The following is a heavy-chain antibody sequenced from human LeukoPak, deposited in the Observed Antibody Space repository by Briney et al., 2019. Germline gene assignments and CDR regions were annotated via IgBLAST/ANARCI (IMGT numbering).Heavy chain of an antibody. V-gene: IGHV1-69*13. Sequence: ASVKVSCKASGGTFSNYAFSWVRQAPGQGLEWMGGLIPMFGTSNSAQKFQGRVTITADESTSTAYMELSSLRSEDTAVYYCARGRGTYPKDIFDYWGQGTLVTVSS. J-gene: IGHJ4*02. CDR3: ARGRGTYPKDIFDY. D-gene: IGHD3-16*01. CDR1: GGTFSNYA. CDR2: LIPMFGTS.